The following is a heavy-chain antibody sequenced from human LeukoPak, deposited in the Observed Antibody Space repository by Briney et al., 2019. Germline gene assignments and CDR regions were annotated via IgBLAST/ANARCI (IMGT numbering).Heavy chain of an antibody. CDR2: IYYSGST. J-gene: IGHJ4*02. V-gene: IGHV4-59*01. Sequence: SETLSLTCTVSGGSISSYYWSWIRQPPGKGLEWIGYIYYSGSTNYNPSLKSRVTISVDTSKKQFSLKLSAVTAADTAVYYRARLDSSGWYYFDYWGQGTLVTVSS. D-gene: IGHD6-19*01. CDR1: GGSISSYY. CDR3: ARLDSSGWYYFDY.